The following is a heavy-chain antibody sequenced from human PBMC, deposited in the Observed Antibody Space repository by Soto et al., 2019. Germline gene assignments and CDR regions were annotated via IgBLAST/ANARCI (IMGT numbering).Heavy chain of an antibody. CDR2: ISWNRGMI. D-gene: IGHD2-2*01. CDR1: GFNFDEYA. V-gene: IGHV3-9*01. CDR3: AKGYCSSAKCYTYSYMDV. Sequence: EVVLVESGGGLVQPGRSLRLSCAASGFNFDEYAMHWVRQGPGKGLEWVSGISWNRGMIVYADSVKGRFTISRDNDKNFLYMEINSLGAEDTALYYCAKGYCSSAKCYTYSYMDVWGKGTTVTVSS. J-gene: IGHJ6*03.